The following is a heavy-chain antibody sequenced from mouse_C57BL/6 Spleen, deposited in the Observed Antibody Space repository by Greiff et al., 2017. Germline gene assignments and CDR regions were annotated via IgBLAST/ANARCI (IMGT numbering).Heavy chain of an antibody. CDR1: GFSLTSYG. J-gene: IGHJ4*01. Sequence: VKLEESGPGLVQPSQSLSITCTVSGFSLTSYGVHWVRQSPGKGLEWLGVICSGGSTDYNAAFMSRQSITTDNAKSQVFLKMNSLQADDTAIYYGAKNRDGYKDAMDYWGQGTSVTVSS. D-gene: IGHD2-3*01. CDR3: AKNRDGYKDAMDY. V-gene: IGHV2-5*01. CDR2: ICSGGST.